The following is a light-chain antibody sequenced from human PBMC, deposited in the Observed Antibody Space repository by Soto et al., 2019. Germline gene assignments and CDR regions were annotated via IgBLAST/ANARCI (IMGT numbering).Light chain of an antibody. CDR3: TSYAGSNNFFYV. Sequence: QSALTQPPSASGSPGQSVTISCTGTSSDVGCYNYVSWYQQHPGKAHKLMIYEVSKRPSGVPDRFSGSKSGNTASLTVSGLQAEDEADYYCTSYAGSNNFFYVFGTGTKVTVL. V-gene: IGLV2-8*01. J-gene: IGLJ1*01. CDR1: SSDVGCYNY. CDR2: EVS.